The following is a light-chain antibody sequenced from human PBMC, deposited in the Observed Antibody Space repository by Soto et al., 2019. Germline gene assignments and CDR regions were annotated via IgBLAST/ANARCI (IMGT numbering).Light chain of an antibody. Sequence: EIVMTQSPATLSVSPGERATLSCRASQSVSSNLAWYQQKPGQAPRLLIFGASTRATGIPARFSGSGSGTELTLTISSLQSEDFAVYYCQQYNNWPPGTLGQGTKV. CDR3: QQYNNWPPGT. CDR1: QSVSSN. CDR2: GAS. V-gene: IGKV3-15*01. J-gene: IGKJ1*01.